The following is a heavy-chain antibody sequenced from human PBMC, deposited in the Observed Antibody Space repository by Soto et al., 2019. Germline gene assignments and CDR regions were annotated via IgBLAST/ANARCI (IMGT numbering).Heavy chain of an antibody. CDR3: ARERVYCSGGSCYSAGYIDY. CDR1: GGSISSYY. CDR2: IYYSGST. J-gene: IGHJ4*02. Sequence: QVQLQESGPGLVKPSETLSLTCTVSGGSISSYYWRWIRQPPGKGLEWIGYIYYSGSTNYNPSLKRRVTISVDTSKNQFSLKLSSVTAADTAVYYCARERVYCSGGSCYSAGYIDYWGQGTLVTVSS. D-gene: IGHD2-15*01. V-gene: IGHV4-59*01.